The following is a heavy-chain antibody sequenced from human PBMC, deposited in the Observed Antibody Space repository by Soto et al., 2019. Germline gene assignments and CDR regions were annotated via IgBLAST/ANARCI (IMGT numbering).Heavy chain of an antibody. V-gene: IGHV4-59*01. CDR1: GVSMIAYY. J-gene: IGHJ6*02. CDR2: TYYSGST. D-gene: IGHD1-1*01. Sequence: PSETLSLTCTVSGVSMIAYYWNWMRQPPGKGLQWIGYTYYSGSTTYNPSLKSRVTISVDSSKNQFSLKLDSVTPADTAVYYCARSRGREYHWFYYGMDVWGQGTTVTVS. CDR3: ARSRGREYHWFYYGMDV.